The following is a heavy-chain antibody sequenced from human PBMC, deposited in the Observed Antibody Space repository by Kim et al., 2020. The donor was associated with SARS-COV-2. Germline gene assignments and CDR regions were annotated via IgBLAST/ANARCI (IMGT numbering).Heavy chain of an antibody. Sequence: YAQKFQGRVTITADESTSTAYMELSSLRSEDTAVYYCASDSSSWSYGMDVWGQGTTVTVSS. CDR3: ASDSSSWSYGMDV. D-gene: IGHD6-13*01. V-gene: IGHV1-69*01. J-gene: IGHJ6*02.